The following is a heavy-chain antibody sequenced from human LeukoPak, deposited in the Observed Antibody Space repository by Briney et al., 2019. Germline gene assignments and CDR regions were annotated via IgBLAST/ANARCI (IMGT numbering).Heavy chain of an antibody. J-gene: IGHJ4*02. Sequence: SETLSLTCTVSGGSISSYYWSWIRQPAGKGLEWIGRFYTSGSTNYNPSLKSRVTMSLDTSKNQFSLKLSSVTAADTAVYYCARVRRGSSSWFFDYWGQGTLVTVSS. CDR3: ARVRRGSSSWFFDY. CDR2: FYTSGST. CDR1: GGSISSYY. D-gene: IGHD6-13*01. V-gene: IGHV4-4*07.